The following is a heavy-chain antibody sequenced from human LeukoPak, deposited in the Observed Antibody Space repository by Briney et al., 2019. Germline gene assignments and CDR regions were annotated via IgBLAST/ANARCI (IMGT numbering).Heavy chain of an antibody. D-gene: IGHD1-1*01. CDR1: GFPFIEYS. V-gene: IGHV3-48*01. Sequence: GGSLRLSCTASGFPFIEYSINWVRQAPGKGLEWISYIGIDSGNTKYADSVRGRFPISADKAKNSLYLQMNSLRVEDTAVYYCARDHNYAFDNWGQGTLVSVAS. J-gene: IGHJ4*02. CDR3: ARDHNYAFDN. CDR2: IGIDSGNT.